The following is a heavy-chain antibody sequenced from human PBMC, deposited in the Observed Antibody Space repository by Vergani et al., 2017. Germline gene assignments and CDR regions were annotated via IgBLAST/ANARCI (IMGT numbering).Heavy chain of an antibody. Sequence: QLQLHKSGPGLVKPSETLSLTCTLSGGSISSSSHFWGWLRQTPGKGLEWIGSIYYTGSAYYNPSLKSRVSISVDASKNQFSLKLSSVTAADTAVYYCARGGITARVRYYYYYMDVWGKGTTVTVSS. J-gene: IGHJ6*03. CDR3: ARGGITARVRYYYYYMDV. D-gene: IGHD6-6*01. V-gene: IGHV4-39*01. CDR1: GGSISSSSHF. CDR2: IYYTGSA.